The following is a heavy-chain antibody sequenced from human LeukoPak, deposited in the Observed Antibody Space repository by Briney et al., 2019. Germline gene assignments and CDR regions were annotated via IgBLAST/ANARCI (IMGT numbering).Heavy chain of an antibody. Sequence: ASVKVSRKASGYTFTSYDINWVQQATGQGLEWMGWMNPNSGNTGYAQKFQGRVTITRNTSISTAYMELSSLRSEDTAVYYCARGWNYVGYWGQGTLVTVSS. CDR1: GYTFTSYD. CDR3: ARGWNYVGY. D-gene: IGHD1-7*01. J-gene: IGHJ4*02. CDR2: MNPNSGNT. V-gene: IGHV1-8*03.